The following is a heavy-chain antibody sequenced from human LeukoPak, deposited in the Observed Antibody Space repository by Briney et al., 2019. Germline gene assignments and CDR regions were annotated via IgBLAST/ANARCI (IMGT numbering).Heavy chain of an antibody. Sequence: SETLSLTCTVSGDSISSSSSYWGWIRQPPGKGLEWIGSIYYSGSTYYNPSLKSRVTISVDTSKKQFSLKLSSVTAADTAVYYCARDLSRSSGYTDYWGQGTLVTVSS. CDR2: IYYSGST. CDR1: GDSISSSSSY. CDR3: ARDLSRSSGYTDY. J-gene: IGHJ4*02. V-gene: IGHV4-39*07. D-gene: IGHD5-12*01.